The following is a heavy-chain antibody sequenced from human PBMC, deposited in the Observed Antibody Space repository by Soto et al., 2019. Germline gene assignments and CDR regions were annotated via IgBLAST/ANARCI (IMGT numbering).Heavy chain of an antibody. CDR3: GRLSNGGGDDLDAFDI. J-gene: IGHJ3*02. Sequence: SETLSLTCTVSGGSIRGYYWSWIRQPPGMGLQWIGNIYYSGSTKYNPSLNSRVTMSLDTSTNQFSLRLSSVTAADTALYYCGRLSNGGGDDLDAFDIWGQGTRVTVSS. CDR1: GGSIRGYY. D-gene: IGHD4-4*01. CDR2: IYYSGST. V-gene: IGHV4-59*08.